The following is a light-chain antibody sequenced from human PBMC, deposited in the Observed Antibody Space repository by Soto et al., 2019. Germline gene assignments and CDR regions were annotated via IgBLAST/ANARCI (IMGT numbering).Light chain of an antibody. CDR2: GNI. J-gene: IGLJ2*01. CDR1: SSNIGAGYD. CDR3: QSYDSSLSGAVV. V-gene: IGLV1-40*01. Sequence: QSVLTQPPSVSGAPGQRVTISCTGSSSNIGAGYDIHWYQQLPGTAPKLLIYGNINRPSGVPDRFSGSKSGTSASLAITGLQAEDEADYYYQSYDSSLSGAVVFGGGTKLTVL.